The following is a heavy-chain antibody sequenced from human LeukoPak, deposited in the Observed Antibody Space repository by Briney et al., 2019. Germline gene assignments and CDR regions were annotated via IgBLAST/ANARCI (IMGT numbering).Heavy chain of an antibody. CDR2: INHSGST. V-gene: IGHV4-34*01. CDR1: GGSFSGYY. J-gene: IGHJ3*02. Sequence: SETLSLTCAVYGGSFSGYYWSWIRQPPGKGLEWIGEINHSGSTNYNPSLKSRVTISVDTSKNQFSLKLSSVTAADTAVYYCVRRPKANSRITMVRGVRRGAFDIWGQGTMVTVSS. CDR3: VRRPKANSRITMVRGVRRGAFDI. D-gene: IGHD3-10*01.